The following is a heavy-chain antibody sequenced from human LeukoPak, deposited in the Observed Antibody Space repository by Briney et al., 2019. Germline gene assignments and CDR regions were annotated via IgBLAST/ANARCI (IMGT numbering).Heavy chain of an antibody. J-gene: IGHJ5*02. CDR3: ARVNSGYDTFGFDP. CDR2: INPNSGGT. D-gene: IGHD5-12*01. CDR1: GYTFTSYY. V-gene: IGHV1-2*04. Sequence: ASVKVSCKASGYTFTSYYMHWVRQAPGQGLEWMGWINPNSGGTNYAQKFQGWVTMTRDTSISTAYMELSRLRSDDTAVYYCARVNSGYDTFGFDPWGQGTLVTVSS.